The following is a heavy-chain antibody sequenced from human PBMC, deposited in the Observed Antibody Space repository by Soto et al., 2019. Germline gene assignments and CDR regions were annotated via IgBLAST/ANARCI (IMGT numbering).Heavy chain of an antibody. Sequence: PGESLKISCKTSGYIFTSYWIGWVRQMPGKGLEWMGIIYPGDSDTRYSPSFKGQVTISADRSISTAYLQWGSLKASDTAMYYCARNMIRGVLTTNFDYWGQGNLVTVSS. CDR3: ARNMIRGVLTTNFDY. CDR2: IYPGDSDT. J-gene: IGHJ4*02. CDR1: GYIFTSYW. D-gene: IGHD3-10*01. V-gene: IGHV5-51*01.